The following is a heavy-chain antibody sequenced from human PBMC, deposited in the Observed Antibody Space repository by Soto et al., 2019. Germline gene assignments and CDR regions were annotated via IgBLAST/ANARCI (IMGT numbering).Heavy chain of an antibody. Sequence: LRLSCAASGFTFNSYSMNWVRQAPGKGLEWVSSISSSSTFIYDADSVKGRFSISRDNAKNSLFLQMNSLRAEDTAVYFCARGRPTGYSYYGMDVWGQGTTVTV. V-gene: IGHV3-21*01. CDR1: GFTFNSYS. J-gene: IGHJ6*02. CDR2: ISSSSTFI. D-gene: IGHD1-1*01. CDR3: ARGRPTGYSYYGMDV.